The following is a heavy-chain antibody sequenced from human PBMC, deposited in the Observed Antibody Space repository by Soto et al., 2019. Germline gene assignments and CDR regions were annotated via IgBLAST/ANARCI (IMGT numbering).Heavy chain of an antibody. V-gene: IGHV4-4*02. CDR3: ARGERQQQRDY. CDR1: GDSISSSNW. Sequence: PSETLSLTCNVSGDSISSSNWWSWVRQPPGKGLEWIGEIYHMGSTNYNPSLKSRVIISLDKSKNQFFLKLTSVTAADTAVYFCARGERQQQRDYWGQGTLVTVSS. D-gene: IGHD6-13*01. J-gene: IGHJ4*02. CDR2: IYHMGST.